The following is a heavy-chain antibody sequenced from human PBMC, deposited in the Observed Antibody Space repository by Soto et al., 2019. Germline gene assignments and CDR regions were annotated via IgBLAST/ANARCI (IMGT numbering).Heavy chain of an antibody. J-gene: IGHJ4*02. CDR2: MKQDGSEK. D-gene: IGHD3-22*01. CDR1: GFTFSDYW. V-gene: IGHV3-7*05. Sequence: GGSLRLSCAASGFTFSDYWMSWVRQAPGKGLEWVANMKQDGSEKFYVDSVKGRFTISRDNAKNTLYLQMNSLRAEDTAVYYCAKNPGYYYDSTGYHFDYWGQGTLVTVSS. CDR3: AKNPGYYYDSTGYHFDY.